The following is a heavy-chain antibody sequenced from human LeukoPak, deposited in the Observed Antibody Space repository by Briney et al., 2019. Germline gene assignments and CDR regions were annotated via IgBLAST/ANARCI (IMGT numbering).Heavy chain of an antibody. CDR1: GFTFSSYA. CDR2: ISYEGSNK. Sequence: GRSLRLSCAASGFTFSSYAMHWVRQAPGKGLEWVAVISYEGSNKYYADSVKGRFTISRDNSKNTLYLQMNSLRAEDTAVYYCAGGYGDYVYYYGMDVWGQGTTVTVSS. V-gene: IGHV3-30-3*01. J-gene: IGHJ6*02. CDR3: AGGYGDYVYYYGMDV. D-gene: IGHD4-17*01.